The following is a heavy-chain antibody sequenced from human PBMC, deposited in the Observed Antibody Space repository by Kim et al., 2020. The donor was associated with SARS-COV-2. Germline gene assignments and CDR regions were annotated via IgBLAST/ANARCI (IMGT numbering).Heavy chain of an antibody. CDR1: GFTFSNYA. J-gene: IGHJ4*02. Sequence: GGSLRLSCAASGFTFSNYAMNWVRQAPGKGLEWVSAIPNNGSNKYYADSVEGRFIISRDNFKNTLYLQMNSLRADDTAVYYCAKGPTGISCLSPFDSWGQGTLVTVSS. CDR3: AKGPTGISCLSPFDS. CDR2: IPNNGSNK. D-gene: IGHD2-2*01. V-gene: IGHV3-23*01.